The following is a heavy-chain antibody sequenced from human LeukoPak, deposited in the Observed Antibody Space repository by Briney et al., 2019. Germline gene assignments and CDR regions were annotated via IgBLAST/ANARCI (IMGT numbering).Heavy chain of an antibody. Sequence: GASVKVSCKASGYTFTSYGISWVRQAPGQGREWMGWISIYNGKINYAQKFQGRVTMTTDTSTSTAYRELRSLRSDDTAVYYCARWDYYDSRTFDIWGQGTMVTVS. CDR1: GYTFTSYG. J-gene: IGHJ3*02. CDR2: ISIYNGKI. V-gene: IGHV1-18*01. CDR3: ARWDYYDSRTFDI. D-gene: IGHD3-22*01.